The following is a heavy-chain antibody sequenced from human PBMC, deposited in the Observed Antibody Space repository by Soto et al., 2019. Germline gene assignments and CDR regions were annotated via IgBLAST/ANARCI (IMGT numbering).Heavy chain of an antibody. CDR3: ARSQGSSTSLEIYYYYYYGMDV. CDR1: GGTFSSYA. J-gene: IGHJ6*02. D-gene: IGHD2-2*01. Sequence: QVQLVQSGAEVKKPGSSVKVSCKASGGTFSSYAISWVRQAPGQGLEWMGGIIPISGTANYAQKFQGRVTITADESTSTAYMELSRLRSEDTAVYYCARSQGSSTSLEIYYYYYYGMDVWGQGTPVTGSS. CDR2: IIPISGTA. V-gene: IGHV1-69*01.